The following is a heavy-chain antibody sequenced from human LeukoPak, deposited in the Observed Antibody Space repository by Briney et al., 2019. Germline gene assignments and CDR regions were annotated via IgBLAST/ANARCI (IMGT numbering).Heavy chain of an antibody. CDR1: EFIFSNYE. D-gene: IGHD4-17*01. V-gene: IGHV3-53*01. CDR3: ARVPTTVTTVYFDY. Sequence: GGSLRLSCAASEFIFSNYEMNWVRQAPGKGLEWVSVIYSGGSTYYADSVKGRFTISRDNSKNTLYLQMNSLRAEDTAVYYCARVPTTVTTVYFDYWGQGTLVTVSS. CDR2: IYSGGST. J-gene: IGHJ4*02.